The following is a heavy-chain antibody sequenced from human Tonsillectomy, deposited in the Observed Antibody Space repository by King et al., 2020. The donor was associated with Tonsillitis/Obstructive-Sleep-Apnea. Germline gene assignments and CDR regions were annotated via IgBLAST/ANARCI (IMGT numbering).Heavy chain of an antibody. V-gene: IGHV7-4-1*02. D-gene: IGHD2-15*01. CDR1: GYTFTSYA. CDR3: ARRYCSGGSCYLYYFDY. CDR2: INTNTVNP. Sequence: QLVQSGSELKKPGASVKVSCKASGYTFTSYAMNWVRQAPGQGLEWMGWINTNTVNPTYARGFTGRFVFVLDTSVSTAYLQISSLKAEDTAVYYCARRYCSGGSCYLYYFDYWGQGTLVTVSS. J-gene: IGHJ4*02.